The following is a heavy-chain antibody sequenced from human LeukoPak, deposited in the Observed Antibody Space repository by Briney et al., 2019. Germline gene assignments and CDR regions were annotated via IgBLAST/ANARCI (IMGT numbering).Heavy chain of an antibody. D-gene: IGHD5-12*01. Sequence: SVKVSCKASGGTFSSYAISWARQAPGQGLEWMGGIIPIFGTANYAQKFQGRVTITTDESTSTAYMELSSLRSEDTAVYYCARDRGMVATWFDYWGQGTLVTVSS. V-gene: IGHV1-69*05. J-gene: IGHJ4*02. CDR2: IIPIFGTA. CDR3: ARDRGMVATWFDY. CDR1: GGTFSSYA.